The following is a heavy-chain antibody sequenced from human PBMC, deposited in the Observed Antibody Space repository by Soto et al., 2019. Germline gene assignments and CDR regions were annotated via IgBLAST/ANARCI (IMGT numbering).Heavy chain of an antibody. D-gene: IGHD2-15*01. CDR1: GGSISSGGYY. CDR3: ARTQGYCSGGSCYGDAFDI. Sequence: SETLSLTCTVSGGSISSGGYYWSWIRQHPGKGLEWIGYIYYSGSTYYNPSLKSRVTISVDTSKNQFSLKLSSVTAADTAVYYCARTQGYCSGGSCYGDAFDIWGQGTMVTVSS. J-gene: IGHJ3*02. CDR2: IYYSGST. V-gene: IGHV4-31*03.